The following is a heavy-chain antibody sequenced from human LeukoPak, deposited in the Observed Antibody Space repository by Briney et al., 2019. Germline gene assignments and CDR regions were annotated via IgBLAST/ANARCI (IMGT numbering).Heavy chain of an antibody. Sequence: ASVKVSCKASGGTFSSYAISWVRQAPGQGIEWMGGIIPIFGTANYAQKFQGRVTITADKSTSTAYMELSSLRSEDTAVYYCAGGEGYCSGGSCLALDYWGQGTLVTVSS. CDR2: IIPIFGTA. J-gene: IGHJ4*02. V-gene: IGHV1-69*06. CDR3: AGGEGYCSGGSCLALDY. D-gene: IGHD2-15*01. CDR1: GGTFSSYA.